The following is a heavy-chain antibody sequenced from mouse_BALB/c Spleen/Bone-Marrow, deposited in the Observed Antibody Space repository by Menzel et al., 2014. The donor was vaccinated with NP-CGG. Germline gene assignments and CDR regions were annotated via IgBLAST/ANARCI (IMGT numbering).Heavy chain of an antibody. D-gene: IGHD1-1*01. CDR1: GYTFTDYN. J-gene: IGHJ2*01. CDR3: ARRGSPYYFDY. V-gene: IGHV1S29*02. Sequence: VQLQQSGPELVKPGASVKISCKASGYTFTDYNMHWVKQSHGKCLEWIGYIYPYNGGTGYNQKFKNKATLTVDKSSSTAYMELRSLTSEDSAVYYCARRGSPYYFDYWGQGTTLTVSS. CDR2: IYPYNGGT.